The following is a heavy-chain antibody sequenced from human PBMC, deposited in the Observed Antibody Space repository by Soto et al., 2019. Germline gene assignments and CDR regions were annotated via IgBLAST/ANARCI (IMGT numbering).Heavy chain of an antibody. D-gene: IGHD2-2*01. CDR2: IYYSGST. CDR3: ASNRYRPTFNDY. Sequence: SETLSLTCTVSGGSISSSSYYWGWIRQPPGKGLEWIGCIYYSGSTYYNPSLKSRVTISVDTSKNQFSLKLSSVTAADTAVYYFASNRYRPTFNDYRCKGTLVTVSS. CDR1: GGSISSSSYY. V-gene: IGHV4-39*01. J-gene: IGHJ4*02.